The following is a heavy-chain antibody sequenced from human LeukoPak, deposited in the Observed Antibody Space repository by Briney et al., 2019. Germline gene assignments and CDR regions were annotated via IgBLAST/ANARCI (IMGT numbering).Heavy chain of an antibody. CDR3: ARDGCGGDCYLADY. D-gene: IGHD2-21*02. J-gene: IGHJ4*02. V-gene: IGHV3-33*01. CDR1: GFIFSSYG. Sequence: GGSLRLSCAASGFIFSSYGMHWVRPAPGKGLEWVAVIWFDGSKKYSANSAKGPITSSRDDSKNTLYLQMNSLRAEDTAVYYCARDGCGGDCYLADYWGQGTLVTVSS. CDR2: IWFDGSKK.